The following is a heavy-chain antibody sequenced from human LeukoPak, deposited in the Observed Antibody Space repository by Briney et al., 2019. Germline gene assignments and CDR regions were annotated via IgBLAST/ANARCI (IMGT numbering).Heavy chain of an antibody. V-gene: IGHV1-8*01. CDR3: ARRNTATVAGLDY. CDR2: MNPNSGNT. Sequence: ASVKVSCKASGYTFTTYDINWVRQATGQGLEWMGWMNPNSGNTGYAQKFQGRVTMTRNTSISTAFMELSGLRSEDTAVYFCARRNTATVAGLDYWGQGSLVTVSS. J-gene: IGHJ4*02. D-gene: IGHD5-18*01. CDR1: GYTFTTYD.